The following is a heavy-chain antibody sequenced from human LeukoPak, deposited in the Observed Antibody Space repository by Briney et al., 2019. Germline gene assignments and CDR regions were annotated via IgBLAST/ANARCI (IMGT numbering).Heavy chain of an antibody. D-gene: IGHD1-26*01. CDR2: IYTSGST. J-gene: IGHJ4*02. CDR3: TRGGGSYRNYFGY. Sequence: PSETLSLTCTVSGGSISTFYWSWIRLPAGKGLEWIGRIYTSGSTNSNPSLKSRVTMSVDTSKNQFSLKLSSVTAADTAVYYCTRGGGSYRNYFGYWGQGTLVTVSS. V-gene: IGHV4-4*07. CDR1: GGSISTFY.